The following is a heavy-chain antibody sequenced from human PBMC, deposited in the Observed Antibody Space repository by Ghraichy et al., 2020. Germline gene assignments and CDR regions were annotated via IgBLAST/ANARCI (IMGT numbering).Heavy chain of an antibody. CDR1: GLRFSNYW. D-gene: IGHD3-16*01. J-gene: IGHJ6*02. CDR2: INEDGSEK. CDR3: ARGLYYGVDV. Sequence: GGSLRLSCVVSGLRFSNYWMNWVRQAPGKGLEWVANINEDGSEKKYEDSVKGRFIISRDNAKNSLYLQVNSLRDEDTAVYYCARGLYYGVDVWCQGTTVTVSS. V-gene: IGHV3-7*02.